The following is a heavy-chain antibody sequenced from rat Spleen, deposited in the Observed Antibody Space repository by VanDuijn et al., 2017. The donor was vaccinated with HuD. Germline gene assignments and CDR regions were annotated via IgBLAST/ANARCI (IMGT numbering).Heavy chain of an antibody. J-gene: IGHJ3*01. Sequence: EVQLVESGGGLVQPGSPLKLSCAVSGFTFSSSWLNWIRQAPGKGLEWVASITRDGSSTYYPDTVKGRFVISKDNAKDTGYLHMNNLRSEDKAMYYCTGGGHSALNWFAYWGQGTLVTVSS. CDR3: TGGGHSALNWFAY. CDR2: ITRDGSST. D-gene: IGHD3-3*01. CDR1: GFTFSSSW. V-gene: IGHV5-35*01.